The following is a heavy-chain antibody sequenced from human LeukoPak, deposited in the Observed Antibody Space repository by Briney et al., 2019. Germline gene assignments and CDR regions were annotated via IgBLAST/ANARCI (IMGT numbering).Heavy chain of an antibody. Sequence: GGSLRLSCAASEFTFSSYSMNWVRQAPGEGLEWVSSISSDSTYIYYADSVKGRFSISRDNAKNSLYLQMNGLRAEDTAVYYCARDRVVTTYGMDVWGQGTTVTVSS. CDR3: ARDRVVTTYGMDV. V-gene: IGHV3-21*01. CDR2: ISSDSTYI. CDR1: EFTFSSYS. D-gene: IGHD2-21*02. J-gene: IGHJ6*02.